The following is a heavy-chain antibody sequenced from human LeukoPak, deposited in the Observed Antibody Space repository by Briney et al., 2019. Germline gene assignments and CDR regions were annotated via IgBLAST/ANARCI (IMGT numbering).Heavy chain of an antibody. CDR3: ARENYGSGSYYNLD. J-gene: IGHJ4*02. V-gene: IGHV4-34*01. CDR1: GGSFSGYF. CDR2: VNHSGRT. D-gene: IGHD3-10*01. Sequence: SETLSLTCAVYGGSFSGYFWSWIRQPPGKGLEWIGEVNHSGRTNYNPSLKSRVTISVDTSKNQFSLKLSSVTAADTAVYYCARENYGSGSYYNLDWGQGTLVTVSS.